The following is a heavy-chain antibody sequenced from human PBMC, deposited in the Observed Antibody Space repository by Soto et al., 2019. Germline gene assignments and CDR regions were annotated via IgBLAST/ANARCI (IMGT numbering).Heavy chain of an antibody. D-gene: IGHD3-10*01. CDR3: ARATMVRGVIINPHWFDP. CDR1: GGTFSSYT. J-gene: IGHJ5*02. CDR2: IIPILGIA. V-gene: IGHV1-69*02. Sequence: QVQLVQSGAEVKKPGSSVKVSCKASGGTFSSYTISWVRQAPGQGLEWMGRIIPILGIANYAQKFQGRVTITADKSTSTAYMELSSLRSEDTAVYYCARATMVRGVIINPHWFDPWGQGTLVTVSS.